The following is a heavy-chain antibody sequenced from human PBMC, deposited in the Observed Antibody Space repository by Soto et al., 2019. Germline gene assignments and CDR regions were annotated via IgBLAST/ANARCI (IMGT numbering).Heavy chain of an antibody. CDR1: GFTFSNYW. J-gene: IGHJ4*02. CDR3: VRESHGAY. Sequence: EVQLVDSGGGLVQPGGSLRLSCAGSGFTFSNYWMHWVRQAPGKGLEWVSRIDHDGPTDYADSVRGRFTISRDNAENTLYLQMISLIPEDTAVYYCVRESHGAYWGQGTLVTVSS. D-gene: IGHD4-17*01. V-gene: IGHV3-74*01. CDR2: IDHDGPT.